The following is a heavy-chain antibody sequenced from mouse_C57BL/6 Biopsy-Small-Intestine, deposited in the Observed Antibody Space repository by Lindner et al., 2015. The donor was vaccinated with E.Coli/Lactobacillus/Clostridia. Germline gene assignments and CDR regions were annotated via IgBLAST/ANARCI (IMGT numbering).Heavy chain of an antibody. CDR1: GYTFTDYN. CDR2: INPNNGGT. Sequence: EVQLQESGPELVKPGASVKMSCKASGYTFTDYNMHWVEQSHGKSLEWIGYINPNNGGTSYNQKFKGKATLTVNKSSSTAYMELRSLTSEDSAVYYCARKDLYYGSRDWFAYWGQGTLVTVSA. V-gene: IGHV1-22*01. J-gene: IGHJ3*01. D-gene: IGHD1-1*01. CDR3: ARKDLYYGSRDWFAY.